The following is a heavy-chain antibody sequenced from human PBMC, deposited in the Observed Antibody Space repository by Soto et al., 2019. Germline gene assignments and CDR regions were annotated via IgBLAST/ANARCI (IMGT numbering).Heavy chain of an antibody. V-gene: IGHV5-51*01. J-gene: IGHJ5*01. CDR3: ARLVSLLHPIDS. D-gene: IGHD3-16*01. CDR1: GSTLINYL. Sequence: GESLKISGQTSGSTLINYLIGSVRQMPGGDLEWLGLIFPLDFDVRYSPSVEVQVTISADRSTATAFLQWRSVEASGSALYFCARLVSLLHPIDSGGQGTPVTVPQ. CDR2: IFPLDFDV.